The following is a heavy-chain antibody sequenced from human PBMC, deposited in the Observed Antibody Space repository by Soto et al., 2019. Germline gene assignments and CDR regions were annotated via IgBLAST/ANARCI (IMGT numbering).Heavy chain of an antibody. D-gene: IGHD2-2*01. J-gene: IGHJ3*02. CDR2: IYSGGST. V-gene: IGHV3-23*01. CDR3: ATSGGRYRAFDI. CDR1: GFTFSSYA. Sequence: PGGSLRLSCAASGFTFSSYAMSWVRQAPGKGLEWVSAIYSGGSTYYTPSVQGRFTISRHNSNNTVSLQMSSLRPEDTAVYFCATSGGRYRAFDIWGQGTMVT.